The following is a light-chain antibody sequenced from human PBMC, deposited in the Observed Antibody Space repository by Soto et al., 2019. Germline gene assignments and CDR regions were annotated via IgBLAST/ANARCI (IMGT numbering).Light chain of an antibody. CDR3: QQRNSYPIT. CDR2: AAS. CDR1: QGISSY. Sequence: AIRMTQSPSSLSASTGDRVTITCRASQGISSYLAWYQQKPGKAPKLLIYAASTLQSGVPSRFSGSGSGTDFTLTISCLQSEDFATYYCQQRNSYPITFGQGTRLEIK. V-gene: IGKV1-8*01. J-gene: IGKJ5*01.